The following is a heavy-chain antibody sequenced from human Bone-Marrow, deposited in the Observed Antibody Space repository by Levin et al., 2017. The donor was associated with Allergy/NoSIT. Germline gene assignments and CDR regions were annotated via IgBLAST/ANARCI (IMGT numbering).Heavy chain of an antibody. V-gene: IGHV3-7*03. CDR1: RFIFRDYW. Sequence: GESLKISCEVSRFIFRDYWMGWVRQAPGRSLEWLATISHDGSETYYVDSVKGRFTISRDNAKNSLFLQMSSLGADDTAVYYCTRAGTAGSADFWGQGTLVTGSS. CDR3: TRAGTAGSADF. J-gene: IGHJ4*02. D-gene: IGHD1/OR15-1a*01. CDR2: ISHDGSET.